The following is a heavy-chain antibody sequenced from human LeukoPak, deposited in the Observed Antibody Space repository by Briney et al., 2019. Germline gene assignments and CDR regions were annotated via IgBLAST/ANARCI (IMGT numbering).Heavy chain of an antibody. J-gene: IGHJ6*03. CDR2: MSGSGYYT. D-gene: IGHD3-3*01. CDR1: GFTFSSYA. V-gene: IGHV3-23*01. Sequence: GGSLRLSCAASGFTFSSYAMSWVRQAPGKGLEWVSAMSGSGYYTYYVESVKGRFTISRDNSKNTLYLHMNNLRADDTAVYYCAKMEGQRLYDYCMDVWGRGTTVTVSS. CDR3: AKMEGQRLYDYCMDV.